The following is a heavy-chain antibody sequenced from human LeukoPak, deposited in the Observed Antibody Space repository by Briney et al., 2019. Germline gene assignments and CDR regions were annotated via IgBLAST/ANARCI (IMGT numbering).Heavy chain of an antibody. D-gene: IGHD3-22*01. CDR2: IYPGDSDT. V-gene: IGHV5-51*01. CDR1: GYSFSSYW. Sequence: GESLKISCKGSGYSFSSYWIGWVRQMPGKGLEWMGIIYPGDSDTRYSPSFQGQVTISAGKSISTAYLQWSSLKASDTAMYYCARLPLEADDSSGYFDYWGQGTLVTVSS. CDR3: ARLPLEADDSSGYFDY. J-gene: IGHJ4*02.